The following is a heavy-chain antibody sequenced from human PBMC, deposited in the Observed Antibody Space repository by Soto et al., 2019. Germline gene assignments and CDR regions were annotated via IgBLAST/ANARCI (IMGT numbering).Heavy chain of an antibody. CDR2: ISGSGGST. D-gene: IGHD2-2*01. CDR3: TSDLQGVLYYYYGMDV. Sequence: GGSLRLSCAASGFTFSSYAMSWVRQAPGKGLEWDSAISGSGGSTRYADSVKGRFTISRDNAKNTLYLQMNSLRAEDTAVYYCTSDLQGVLYYYYGMDVWGQGTTVTVSS. J-gene: IGHJ6*02. V-gene: IGHV3-23*01. CDR1: GFTFSSYA.